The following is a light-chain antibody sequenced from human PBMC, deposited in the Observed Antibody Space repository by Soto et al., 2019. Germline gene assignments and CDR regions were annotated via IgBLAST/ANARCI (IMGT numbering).Light chain of an antibody. V-gene: IGLV1-51*01. Sequence: QAVVTQPPSVSAAPGQKVTISCSGSRSNIGSDFVSWYQQVPGTAPKLLIYDNYKRPSGIPDRFSGSKSGTSATLGITGLQTGDEADDYCGTWDASLSALVFGGGTKLTVL. J-gene: IGLJ2*01. CDR3: GTWDASLSALV. CDR1: RSNIGSDF. CDR2: DNY.